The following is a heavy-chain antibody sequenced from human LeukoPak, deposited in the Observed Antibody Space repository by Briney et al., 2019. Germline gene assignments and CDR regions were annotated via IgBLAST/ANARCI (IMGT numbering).Heavy chain of an antibody. CDR2: ISSSGSTI. CDR3: ARDRDGSPYNWFDP. CDR1: GFXFSSYE. Sequence: PGGSLRLSCAASGFXFSSYEMNWVRQAPGKGLEWVSYISSSGSTIYYADSVKGRFTISRDNAKNSLYLQMNSLRAEDTAVYYCARDRDGSPYNWFDPWGQGTLVTVSS. V-gene: IGHV3-48*03. D-gene: IGHD5-24*01. J-gene: IGHJ5*02.